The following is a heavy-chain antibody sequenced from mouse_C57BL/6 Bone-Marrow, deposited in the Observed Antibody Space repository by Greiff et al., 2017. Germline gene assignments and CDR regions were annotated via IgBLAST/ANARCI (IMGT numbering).Heavy chain of an antibody. Sequence: EVKLVESGPGLVKPSQSLSLTCSVTGYSITSGYYWNWIRQFPGNKLEWMGYISYDGSNNYNPSPKNRISITRDTSKNQFFLKLNSVTTEDTATYCSARNDPAYAMDYWGQGTSVTVSS. V-gene: IGHV3-6*01. CDR3: ARNDPAYAMDY. J-gene: IGHJ4*01. CDR1: GYSITSGYY. CDR2: ISYDGSN.